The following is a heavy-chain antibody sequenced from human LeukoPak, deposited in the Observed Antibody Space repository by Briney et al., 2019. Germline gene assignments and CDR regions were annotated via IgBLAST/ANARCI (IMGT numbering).Heavy chain of an antibody. D-gene: IGHD4-17*01. CDR1: GVSFSGYD. J-gene: IGHJ5*02. CDR3: ARNDYGDYHWFDP. V-gene: IGHV4-59*01. Sequence: SETLSLTCTASGVSFSGYDWSWIRQPPGKGLEWIGYIYYSGSTNYNPSLKSRVTISIDTSKTQFSLTLSYVTAADTAVYYCARNDYGDYHWFDPWGQGTLVTVSS. CDR2: IYYSGST.